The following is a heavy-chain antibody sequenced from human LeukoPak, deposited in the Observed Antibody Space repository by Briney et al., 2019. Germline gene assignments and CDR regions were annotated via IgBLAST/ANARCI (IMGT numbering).Heavy chain of an antibody. V-gene: IGHV4-59*01. CDR2: IYYSGST. CDR1: GDSISSYY. J-gene: IGHJ4*02. CDR3: ASSGYDGEDY. D-gene: IGHD5-12*01. Sequence: SETLSLTCTVSGDSISSYYWSWIRQPPGKGLEWIGYIYYSGSTNYNPSLKSRVTISVDTSKNQFSLKLSSVTAADTAVYYCASSGYDGEDYWGQGTLVTVSS.